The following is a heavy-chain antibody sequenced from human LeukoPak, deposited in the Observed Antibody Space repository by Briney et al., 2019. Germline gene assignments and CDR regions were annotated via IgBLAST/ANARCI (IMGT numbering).Heavy chain of an antibody. CDR1: GFTFSNYA. D-gene: IGHD3-22*01. V-gene: IGHV3-30*14. J-gene: IGHJ4*02. CDR2: ISFDGTNK. CDR3: ARAPYDSSGYYYSHFDY. Sequence: GGSLRLSCAASGFTFSNYAMHWVRQAPGKVLEWVAVISFDGTNKYYANSVQGRFTISRDNSKNTLYLQMNSLRAEDTAVYYCARAPYDSSGYYYSHFDYWGQGTLVTVSS.